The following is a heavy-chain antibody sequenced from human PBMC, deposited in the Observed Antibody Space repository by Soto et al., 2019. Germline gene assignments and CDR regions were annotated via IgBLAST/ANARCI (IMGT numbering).Heavy chain of an antibody. CDR1: GYTFTDYY. V-gene: IGHV1-2*02. CDR3: AIRTGQLAIISEFDGDWFFEV. J-gene: IGHJ2*01. Sequence: ASVKVSCKASGYTFTDYYIHWVRQAPGQGLEWVGWINPDSGGTNLAQRFQGRVTMTSDTSINTAYMELSSLRSDDTAVYYCAIRTGQLAIISEFDGDWFFEVWGRGTLVTV. D-gene: IGHD2-2*01. CDR2: INPDSGGT.